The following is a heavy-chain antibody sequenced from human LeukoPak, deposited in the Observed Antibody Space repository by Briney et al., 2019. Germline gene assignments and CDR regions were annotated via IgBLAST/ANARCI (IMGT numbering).Heavy chain of an antibody. V-gene: IGHV3-43*01. J-gene: IGHJ3*02. D-gene: IGHD7-27*01. CDR2: ISWDGGST. CDR1: GFTFDDYT. Sequence: GGSLRLSCAASGFTFDDYTMHWVRQAPGKGLEWVSLISWDGGSTYYADSVKGRFTISRDNSKNSLYLQMNSLRTEDTALYYCAKDIGLGIDVDAFDIWGQGTMVTVSS. CDR3: AKDIGLGIDVDAFDI.